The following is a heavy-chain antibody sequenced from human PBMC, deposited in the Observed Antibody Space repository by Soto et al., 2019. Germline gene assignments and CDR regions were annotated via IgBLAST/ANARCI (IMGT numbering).Heavy chain of an antibody. D-gene: IGHD3-10*01. J-gene: IGHJ4*02. CDR3: ARHYGQGSYTRDYFEC. Sequence: SETLSLTGTVSGGSISSGYYYWSWIRQPPGKGLEWIGYIYYIGSTYYNPSLKSRVTISVDTSKNHFSMKLSSVTAADTAVYYCARHYGQGSYTRDYFECWGQGTLVTVCS. V-gene: IGHV4-30-4*01. CDR1: GGSISSGYYY. CDR2: IYYIGST.